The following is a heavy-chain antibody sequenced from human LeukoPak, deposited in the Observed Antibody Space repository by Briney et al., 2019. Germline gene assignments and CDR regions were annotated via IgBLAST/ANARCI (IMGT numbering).Heavy chain of an antibody. CDR3: ARNYGGNPLEYFQH. D-gene: IGHD4-23*01. Sequence: ASVTVSCMASGYTFTDYYMHWVRPAPGQGLEGMGWINPNSGGTKYAQNFQGRVTMTRDTSISTAYMELSRLRSDDTAVYYCARNYGGNPLEYFQHWGQGTLVTVSS. V-gene: IGHV1-2*02. CDR1: GYTFTDYY. J-gene: IGHJ1*01. CDR2: INPNSGGT.